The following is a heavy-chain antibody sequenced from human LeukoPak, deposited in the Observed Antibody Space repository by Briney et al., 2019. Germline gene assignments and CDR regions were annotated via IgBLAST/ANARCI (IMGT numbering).Heavy chain of an antibody. Sequence: PSETLSLTCTVSGGSVSSGSYYWSWIRQPPGKGLEWIGEINHSGSTNYNPSLKSRVTISVDTSKNQFSLKLSSVTAADTAVYYCARRRVGATIDYWGQGTLVTVSS. V-gene: IGHV4-39*07. CDR3: ARRRVGATIDY. D-gene: IGHD1-26*01. CDR1: GGSVSSGSYY. CDR2: INHSGST. J-gene: IGHJ4*02.